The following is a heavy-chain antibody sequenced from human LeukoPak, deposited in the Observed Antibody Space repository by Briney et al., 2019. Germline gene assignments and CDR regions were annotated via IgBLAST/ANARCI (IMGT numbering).Heavy chain of an antibody. CDR2: INSDGSST. J-gene: IGHJ6*02. CDR3: ARDYGGNTFLYYYYGMDV. Sequence: GGSLRLSCAASGFTFSSYWMHWVRHAPGKGLVWVSRINSDGSSTSYADSVKGRFTISRDNSKNTLYLQMNSLRAEDTAVYYCARDYGGNTFLYYYYGMDVWGQGTTVTVSS. CDR1: GFTFSSYW. V-gene: IGHV3-74*01. D-gene: IGHD4-23*01.